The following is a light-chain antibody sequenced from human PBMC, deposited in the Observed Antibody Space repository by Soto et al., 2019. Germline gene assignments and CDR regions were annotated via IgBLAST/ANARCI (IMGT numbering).Light chain of an antibody. CDR1: QFVSTW. V-gene: IGKV1-5*03. J-gene: IGKJ1*01. Sequence: DIRMTQSPSTLSASVGDGVSITCRASQFVSTWLAWYQQKPGRAPKLLIYKASTLESGVPPRFSGSGSETEFTLTISSLQPDDFATYYCQQYNSYPWTFGQGTKVEIK. CDR2: KAS. CDR3: QQYNSYPWT.